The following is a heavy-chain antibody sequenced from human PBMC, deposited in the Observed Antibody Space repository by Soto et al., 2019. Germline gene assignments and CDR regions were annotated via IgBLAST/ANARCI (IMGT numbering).Heavy chain of an antibody. D-gene: IGHD3-3*01. CDR1: GFTFSSYG. V-gene: IGHV3-33*01. J-gene: IGHJ4*02. CDR2: IWYDGSNK. Sequence: GGSLRLSCAASGFTFSSYGMHWVRQAPGKGLEWVAVIWYDGSNKYYADSVKGRFTISRDNSKNTLYLQMNSLRAEDTAVYYCARERDDFWSGYSHSVDYWGQGTLVTVSS. CDR3: ARERDDFWSGYSHSVDY.